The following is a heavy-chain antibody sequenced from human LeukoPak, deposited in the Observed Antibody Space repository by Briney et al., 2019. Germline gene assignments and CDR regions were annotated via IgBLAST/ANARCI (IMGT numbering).Heavy chain of an antibody. CDR2: IYPADSDT. CDR1: GYSFISYW. V-gene: IGHV5-51*01. J-gene: IGHJ4*02. D-gene: IGHD2-21*02. Sequence: GESLKISCKGSGYSFISYWIGWVRQMPGKGLEWMGIIYPADSDTRYSPSFQGQVTISADKSINTAYLQWSSLKASDTAMYYCARSMYCGGDCYSRDFDYWGQGTLVTVSS. CDR3: ARSMYCGGDCYSRDFDY.